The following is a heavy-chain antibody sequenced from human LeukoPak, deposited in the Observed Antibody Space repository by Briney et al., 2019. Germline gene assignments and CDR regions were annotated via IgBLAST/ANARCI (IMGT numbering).Heavy chain of an antibody. CDR2: ISAYNGNT. J-gene: IGHJ6*02. Sequence: ASVKVSCKASGYTFTSYGISWVRQAPGQGLEWMGWISAYNGNTNYAQKLQGRVTMTTDTSTSTVYMELSSLGSEDTAVYHCARGGPTGKHYVAGGMDVWGQGTTVTVSS. D-gene: IGHD3-10*02. V-gene: IGHV1-18*01. CDR1: GYTFTSYG. CDR3: ARGGPTGKHYVAGGMDV.